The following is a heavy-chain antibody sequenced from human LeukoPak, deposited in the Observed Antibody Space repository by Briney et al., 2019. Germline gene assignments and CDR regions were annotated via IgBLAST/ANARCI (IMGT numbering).Heavy chain of an antibody. J-gene: IGHJ3*02. V-gene: IGHV1-2*02. CDR3: AREPCSSTSCYKQDAFDI. CDR2: INPNSGGT. CDR1: GYTFTGYY. D-gene: IGHD2-2*02. Sequence: ASVKVSCKASGYTFTGYYMHWVRQAPGQGLEWMGWINPNSGGTNYAQKFQGRVTMTRDTSISTAYMELSRLRSDDTVVYYCAREPCSSTSCYKQDAFDIWGQGTMVTVSS.